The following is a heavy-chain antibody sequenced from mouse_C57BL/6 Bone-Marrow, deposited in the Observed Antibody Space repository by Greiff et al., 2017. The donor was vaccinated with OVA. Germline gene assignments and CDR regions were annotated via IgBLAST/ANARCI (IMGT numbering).Heavy chain of an antibody. CDR2: INPSSGYT. CDR1: GYTFTSYT. D-gene: IGHD1-1*01. Sequence: QVQLQQSGAELARPGASVKMSCKASGYTFTSYTMHWVKQRPGQGLEWIGYINPSSGYTKYNQKFKDKATLTADKSSSTAYMQLSSLTSEDSAVYYCARLKLFITTVVAPPWFAYWGQGTLVTVSA. V-gene: IGHV1-4*01. J-gene: IGHJ3*01. CDR3: ARLKLFITTVVAPPWFAY.